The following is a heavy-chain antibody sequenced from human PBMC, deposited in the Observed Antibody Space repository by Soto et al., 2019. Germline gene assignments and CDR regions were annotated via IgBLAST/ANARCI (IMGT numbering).Heavy chain of an antibody. CDR3: AKDLGHGGRGAFEI. V-gene: IGHV3-30*18. Sequence: QVQLVESGGGVVQPGRSLRLSCAASGFTFSSYGMHWVRQAPGKGLEWVALISYDGSNKYYADYVKGRFTISRDNSKNTLYLQMNSLRTEDTAVYYCAKDLGHGGRGAFEIWGQGTMVTVSS. CDR2: ISYDGSNK. J-gene: IGHJ3*02. CDR1: GFTFSSYG. D-gene: IGHD7-27*01.